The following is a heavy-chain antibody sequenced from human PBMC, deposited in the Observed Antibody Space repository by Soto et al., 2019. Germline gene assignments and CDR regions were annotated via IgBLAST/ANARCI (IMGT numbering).Heavy chain of an antibody. D-gene: IGHD3-10*01. CDR3: ARGRASGSYYLLDY. Sequence: ASVKVSCKASGYTFTTYDINWVRQTTGHGLEWMGWINPNSGNIGYAQRFQGRVTMTRDTAIRTAYMEVSSLRSDDTAVYYCARGRASGSYYLLDYWGQGTLVTVSS. CDR1: GYTFTTYD. CDR2: INPNSGNI. V-gene: IGHV1-8*01. J-gene: IGHJ4*02.